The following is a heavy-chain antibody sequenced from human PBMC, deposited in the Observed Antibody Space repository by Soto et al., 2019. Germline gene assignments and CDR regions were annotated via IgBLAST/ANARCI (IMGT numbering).Heavy chain of an antibody. Sequence: SETLSLTCSVSNGSISGFYWTWIRQPPGKILEWIGYIHYSGRTDYNPSLTSRATMSVDTSKNQFSLNLKSITAADTAVYYGVRVGVGIGNRFDSWGRGTLVTVSS. CDR1: NGSISGFY. D-gene: IGHD1-26*01. CDR2: IHYSGRT. J-gene: IGHJ4*02. V-gene: IGHV4-59*12. CDR3: VRVGVGIGNRFDS.